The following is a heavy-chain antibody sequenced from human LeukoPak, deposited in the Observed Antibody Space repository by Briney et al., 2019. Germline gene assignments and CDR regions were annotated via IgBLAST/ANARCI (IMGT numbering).Heavy chain of an antibody. V-gene: IGHV4-39*07. Sequence: SETLSLTCSVSGGSIISSTYFWGWIRQPPGKGLEWIGSIYYSGSTYYNPSLKSRVTISVDTSKNQFSLKLSSVTAADTAVYYCARDPSKQWLPPKVNWFDPWGQGTLVTVSS. J-gene: IGHJ5*02. D-gene: IGHD6-19*01. CDR2: IYYSGST. CDR3: ARDPSKQWLPPKVNWFDP. CDR1: GGSIISSTYF.